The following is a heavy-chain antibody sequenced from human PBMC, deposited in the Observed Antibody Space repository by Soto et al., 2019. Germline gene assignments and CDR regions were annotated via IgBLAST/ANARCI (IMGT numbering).Heavy chain of an antibody. CDR1: GFSFSSYG. D-gene: IGHD2-15*01. CDR3: ARDHYIESETDPTDIYDF. J-gene: IGHJ4*02. Sequence: SLGLSCEASGFSFSSYGMHWDRQGPGKGLEWVASIWYDGSNKYYADSVKGRFTIARDNSKNTLYLQMNSLRAEDTAVNYCARDHYIESETDPTDIYDFWGQGALVTVSS. V-gene: IGHV3-33*01. CDR2: IWYDGSNK.